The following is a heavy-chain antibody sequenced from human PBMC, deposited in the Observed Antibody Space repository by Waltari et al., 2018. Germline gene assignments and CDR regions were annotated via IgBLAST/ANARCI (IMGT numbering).Heavy chain of an antibody. CDR3: ARRVIQWYFDF. Sequence: QVQLQQWGAGLLKPSETLSLTCGVYGGSFTGYYYWTWIRQSPGKGLEWIGEINPMGSTNYNPSLKSRLTISVDTSKNQFSLNLSSVTAADTAVYYCARRVIQWYFDFWGRGTLVTVSS. CDR1: GGSFTGYYY. CDR2: INPMGST. D-gene: IGHD2-21*01. J-gene: IGHJ2*01. V-gene: IGHV4-34*01.